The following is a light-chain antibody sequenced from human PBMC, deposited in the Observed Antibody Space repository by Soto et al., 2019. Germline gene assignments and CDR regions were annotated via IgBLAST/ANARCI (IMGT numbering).Light chain of an antibody. CDR3: LLHYGSAQV. CDR2: STS. V-gene: IGLV7-43*01. Sequence: QAVVTQEPSLTVSPGGPVTLTCASSTGAVTSDYYPNWVQQKPGQATRAPIYSTSDKHSWTPARFSGSRHGGKAALTLSGVQPEDEAEYYCLLHYGSAQVFGGGTKVTVL. J-gene: IGLJ3*02. CDR1: TGAVTSDYY.